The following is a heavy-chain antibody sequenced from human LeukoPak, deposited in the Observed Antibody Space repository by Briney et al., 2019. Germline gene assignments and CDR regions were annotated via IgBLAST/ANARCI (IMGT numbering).Heavy chain of an antibody. CDR1: GFTFSNAW. Sequence: GGSLRLSCAGSGFTFSNAWMNWVRQAPGKGLEWVGRIKSRPDGGTIDYAAPMKGRFTISRDDSKNTVYLQMNSLKTEDTAVYYCNTGGYYFDFWGQGTLVTVSS. J-gene: IGHJ4*02. CDR3: NTGGYYFDF. CDR2: IKSRPDGGTI. V-gene: IGHV3-15*01.